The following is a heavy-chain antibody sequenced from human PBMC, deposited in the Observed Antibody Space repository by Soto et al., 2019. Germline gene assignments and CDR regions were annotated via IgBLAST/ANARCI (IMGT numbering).Heavy chain of an antibody. Sequence: QVQLQQWGAGLLKPSETLSLTCAVYGGSFSGYYWSWIRQPPGKGLEWIGEINHSGSTNYNPSLKSRVTRSVNTSKNQFSLKLSSVTAADTAFYYCARIMAWRITLFGVVVKPHNWFDPWGQGTLVTVSS. CDR2: INHSGST. J-gene: IGHJ5*02. CDR1: GGSFSGYY. CDR3: ARIMAWRITLFGVVVKPHNWFDP. D-gene: IGHD3-3*01. V-gene: IGHV4-34*01.